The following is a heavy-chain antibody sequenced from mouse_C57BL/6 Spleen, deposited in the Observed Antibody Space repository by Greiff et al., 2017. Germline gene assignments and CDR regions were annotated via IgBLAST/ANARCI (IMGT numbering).Heavy chain of an antibody. CDR2: IYPGDGDT. CDR3: ARCYYSNLYFDV. CDR1: GYAFSSSW. J-gene: IGHJ1*03. V-gene: IGHV1-82*01. D-gene: IGHD2-12*01. Sequence: VQLQQSGPELVKPGASVKISCKASGYAFSSSWMNWVKQRPGKGLEWIGRIYPGDGDTNYNGTFKGKATLTADKSSSTAYMQLSSLTSEDSAVYFCARCYYSNLYFDVWGTGTTVTVSS.